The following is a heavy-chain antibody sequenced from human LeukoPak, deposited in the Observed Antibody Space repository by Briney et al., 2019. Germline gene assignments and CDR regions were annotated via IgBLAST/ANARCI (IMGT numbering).Heavy chain of an antibody. Sequence: PGRSLRLSCAASGFTFDDYAMHWVRQAPGKGLEWVSGISWNSGSIGYADSVKGRFTISRDNAKNSLYLQMNSLRAEDTALYYCAKDRGYCSGGSCYGAFDIWGQGTMVTVSS. CDR2: ISWNSGSI. J-gene: IGHJ3*02. CDR3: AKDRGYCSGGSCYGAFDI. D-gene: IGHD2-15*01. CDR1: GFTFDDYA. V-gene: IGHV3-9*01.